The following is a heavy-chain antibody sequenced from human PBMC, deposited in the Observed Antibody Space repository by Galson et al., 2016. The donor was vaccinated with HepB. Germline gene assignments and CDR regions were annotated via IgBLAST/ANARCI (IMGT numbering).Heavy chain of an antibody. CDR2: INRSGVT. D-gene: IGHD3-10*01. CDR1: GGSFSGYF. V-gene: IGHV4-34*01. Sequence: SETLSLTCAVYGGSFSGYFWSWIRQPPGKGLEWIGEINRSGVTNYNPSLQSRVTISVDSSKNHFSLNLSSVTAADTAVYYCARFGSFWGQGTLVTVSS. CDR3: ARFGSF. J-gene: IGHJ4*02.